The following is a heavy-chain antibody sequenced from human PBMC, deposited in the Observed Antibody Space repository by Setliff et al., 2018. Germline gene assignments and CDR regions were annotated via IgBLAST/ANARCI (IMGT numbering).Heavy chain of an antibody. Sequence: SETLSLTCTVSGGSISSYYWSWIRQPPGKGLEWIGYIYYSGSTNYNPSLKSRVTISVDTSKNQFSLRLTSVTAADTAIYYCARVRNTQNGFFDYWSQGTLVTVSS. CDR1: GGSISSYY. D-gene: IGHD1-1*01. J-gene: IGHJ4*02. CDR2: IYYSGST. CDR3: ARVRNTQNGFFDY. V-gene: IGHV4-59*12.